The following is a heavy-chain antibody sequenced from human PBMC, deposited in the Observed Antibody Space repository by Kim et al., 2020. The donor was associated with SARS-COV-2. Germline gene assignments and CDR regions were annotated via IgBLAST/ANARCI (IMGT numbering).Heavy chain of an antibody. CDR2: INWNGGST. CDR1: GFTFDDYG. CDR3: ARDEASESYSYGCMDV. Sequence: GGSLRLSCAASGFTFDDYGMSWVRQAPGKGLEWVSGINWNGGSTGYADSVKGRFTISRDNAKNSLYLQMNSLRAEDTALYYCARDEASESYSYGCMDVWGQGTTVTVSS. J-gene: IGHJ6*02. V-gene: IGHV3-20*04. D-gene: IGHD5-18*01.